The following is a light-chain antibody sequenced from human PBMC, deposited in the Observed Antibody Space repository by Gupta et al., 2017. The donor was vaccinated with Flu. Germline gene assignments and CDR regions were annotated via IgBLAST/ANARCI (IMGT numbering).Light chain of an antibody. Sequence: DIQMTHSPFSLSASLGDRVTITCPASLDISHYLNWYQQKPGKGPKALIYGASNMEAGVPSRFSGGGSGTDFTLTIDSLQPEDFGTYCCQQYALVPRTFGQGTKVEIK. CDR2: GAS. J-gene: IGKJ2*01. CDR1: LDISHY. V-gene: IGKV1-33*01. CDR3: QQYALVPRT.